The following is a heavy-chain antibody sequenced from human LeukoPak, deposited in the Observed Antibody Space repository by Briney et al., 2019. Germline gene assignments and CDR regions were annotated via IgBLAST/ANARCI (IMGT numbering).Heavy chain of an antibody. CDR1: GFTFSSYS. D-gene: IGHD3/OR15-3a*01. CDR3: ARAEGPADYYFDY. J-gene: IGHJ4*02. CDR2: ISSSSSSTI. V-gene: IGHV3-48*01. Sequence: TGGSLRLSCAASGFTFSSYSMNWVRQAPGKGLEWVSYISSSSSSTIYYADSVKGRFTISRDNAKNSLYLQMNSLRAEDTAVYYCARAEGPADYYFDYWGQGTLVTVSS.